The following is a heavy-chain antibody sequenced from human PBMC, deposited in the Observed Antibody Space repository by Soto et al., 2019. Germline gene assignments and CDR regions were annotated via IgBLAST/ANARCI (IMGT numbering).Heavy chain of an antibody. V-gene: IGHV1-18*01. D-gene: IGHD3-22*01. J-gene: IGHJ4*02. CDR2: ISAYNGNT. Sequence: QVQLVQSGAEVKKPGASVKVSCKASGYTFTSYGISWVRQAPGQGLEWMGWISAYNGNTNYAQKLQGRVTMTTDTSTSTAYMELSSLRSDDTAVYYCARVNYYDSSGYYSFDYWGQGTLVTVSS. CDR1: GYTFTSYG. CDR3: ARVNYYDSSGYYSFDY.